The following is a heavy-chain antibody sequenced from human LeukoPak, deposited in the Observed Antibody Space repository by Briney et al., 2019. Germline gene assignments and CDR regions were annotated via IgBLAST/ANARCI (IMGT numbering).Heavy chain of an antibody. V-gene: IGHV3-7*05. CDR2: IKQDGSEQ. Sequence: GGSLRLSCAASGFTFSSYSMNWVRQAPGKGLEWVANIKQDGSEQYYVDSVRGRFTISRDNAKNSLFLQMNSLRVEDTAVYYCAGGQGWLLDYWGQGALVTVSS. J-gene: IGHJ4*02. D-gene: IGHD2-15*01. CDR3: AGGQGWLLDY. CDR1: GFTFSSYS.